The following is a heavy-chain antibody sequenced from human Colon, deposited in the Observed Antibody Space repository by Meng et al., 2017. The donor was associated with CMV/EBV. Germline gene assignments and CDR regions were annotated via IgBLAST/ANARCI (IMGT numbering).Heavy chain of an antibody. CDR2: INWNGNNV. V-gene: IGHV3-9*01. CDR3: AKDNEDIVLMLGASNLPGAAFDG. D-gene: IGHD2-15*01. Sequence: GGSLRLSCAGSGFSFEDYAMHWVRQVPGKGLEWVSGINWNGNNVFYADSVKGRFTISRDNAKSSLYLQMNSLRPEDTALYYCAKDNEDIVLMLGASNLPGAAFDGWGQGIMVTVSS. CDR1: GFSFEDYA. J-gene: IGHJ3*01.